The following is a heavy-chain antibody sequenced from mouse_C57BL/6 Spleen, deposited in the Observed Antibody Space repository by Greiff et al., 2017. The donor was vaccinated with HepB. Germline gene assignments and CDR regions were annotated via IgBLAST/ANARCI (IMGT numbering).Heavy chain of an antibody. Sequence: EVQLQQSGPGLVKPSQSLSLTCSVTGYSITSGYYWNWIRQFPGNKLEWMGYISYDGSNNYNPSLKNRISITRDTSKNQFFLKLNSVTTEDTATYYCARERTFGTVDVWGTGTTVTVSS. J-gene: IGHJ1*03. CDR2: ISYDGSN. V-gene: IGHV3-6*01. CDR1: GYSITSGYY. D-gene: IGHD1-1*01. CDR3: ARERTFGTVDV.